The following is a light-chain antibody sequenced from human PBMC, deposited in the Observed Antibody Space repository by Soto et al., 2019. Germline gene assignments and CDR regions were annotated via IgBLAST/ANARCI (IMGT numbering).Light chain of an antibody. CDR2: GTF. J-gene: IGKJ3*01. Sequence: IQLTQSPSSLSASVGDRVSITCRASQDIKTYLAWYQQKQGKAPKLLISGTFTLQSGVPSRFNGSGSGTDFTLTISRLQPEDFATYYCQHLNHYPPFTFGPGTKVD. CDR3: QHLNHYPPFT. V-gene: IGKV1-9*01. CDR1: QDIKTY.